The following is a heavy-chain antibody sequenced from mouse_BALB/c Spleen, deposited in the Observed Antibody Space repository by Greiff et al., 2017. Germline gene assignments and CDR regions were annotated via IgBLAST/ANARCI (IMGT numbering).Heavy chain of an antibody. V-gene: IGHV5-17*02. CDR3: ARWRDYYAMDY. CDR2: ISSGSSTI. J-gene: IGHJ4*01. Sequence: EVQLVESGGGLVKPGGSRKLSCAASGFTFSSFGMHWVRQAPEKGLEWVAYISSGSSTIYYADTVKGRFTISRDNPKNTLFLQMTSLRSEDTAMYYCARWRDYYAMDYWGQGTSVTVSS. CDR1: GFTFSSFG.